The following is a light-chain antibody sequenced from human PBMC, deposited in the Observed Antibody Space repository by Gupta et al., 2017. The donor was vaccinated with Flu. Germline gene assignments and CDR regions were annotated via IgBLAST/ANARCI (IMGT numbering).Light chain of an antibody. V-gene: IGLV3-25*02. CDR1: ALPKQD. CDR3: QSADSSGPCFVV. Sequence: SAELTQPPSVSVSPGQTARITCSGDALPKQDAYWYQQKPGQSPVLVLYKDTERPSGIPERFSVSSSGTTVTLTISGVQAEDEADYYCQSADSSGPCFVVFGAGTRLTVL. CDR2: KDT. J-gene: IGLJ2*01.